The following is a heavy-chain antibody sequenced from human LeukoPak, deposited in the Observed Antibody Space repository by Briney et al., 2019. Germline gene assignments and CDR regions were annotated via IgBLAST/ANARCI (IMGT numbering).Heavy chain of an antibody. D-gene: IGHD4-17*01. CDR1: GYTFTSYD. Sequence: ASVKVSCKASGYTFTSYDINWVRQATGQGLEWMGWMNPNSGNTGYAQKFQGRVTMTRNTSISTAYMELSSLRSEDTAVYYCASRVDDYGDNDYFDYWGQGTLVTVSS. CDR2: MNPNSGNT. J-gene: IGHJ4*02. V-gene: IGHV1-8*01. CDR3: ASRVDDYGDNDYFDY.